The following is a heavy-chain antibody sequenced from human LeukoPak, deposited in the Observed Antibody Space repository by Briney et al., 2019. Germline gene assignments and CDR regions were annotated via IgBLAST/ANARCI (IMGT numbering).Heavy chain of an antibody. V-gene: IGHV3-21*01. CDR2: ISSSSYI. CDR3: ASDFSSSWEFDY. CDR1: GFTFSSYS. J-gene: IGHJ4*02. D-gene: IGHD6-13*01. Sequence: SPGGPLRLSCAASGFTFSSYSMNWVRQAPGKGLEWVSSISSSSYIYYADSVKGRFTISRDNAKNSLYLQMNSLRAEDTAVYYCASDFSSSWEFDYWGQGTLVTVSS.